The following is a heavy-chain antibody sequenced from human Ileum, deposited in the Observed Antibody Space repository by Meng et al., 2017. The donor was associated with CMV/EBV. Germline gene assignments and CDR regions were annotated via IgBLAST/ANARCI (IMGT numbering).Heavy chain of an antibody. D-gene: IGHD1-26*01. J-gene: IGHJ4*02. CDR3: ARDGLSGRYFDY. CDR1: GYTFTSNN. CDR2: IDTNTGNP. Sequence: QVHLVQYWSELKKPGASVMVSCKTSGYTFTSNNVIWVRQAPGQGPEWMGWIDTNTGNPTYAQDFTGRFVFSLDTSVNTAYLQISSLKAEDTAVYYCARDGLSGRYFDYWGQGTLVTVSS. V-gene: IGHV7-4-1*02.